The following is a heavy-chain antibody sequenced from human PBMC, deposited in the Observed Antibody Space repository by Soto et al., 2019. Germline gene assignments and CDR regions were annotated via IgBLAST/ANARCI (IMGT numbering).Heavy chain of an antibody. CDR3: ARQEDSSSSSYYYGMDV. V-gene: IGHV4-39*01. Sequence: SETLSLTCTVSGGSISSSSYYWGWIRKPPGKGLEWIGSIYYSGSTYYNPSLKSRVTISVDTSKNQFSLKLSSVTAADTAVYYCARQEDSSSSSYYYGMDVWGQGTTVTVSS. CDR2: IYYSGST. J-gene: IGHJ6*02. CDR1: GGSISSSSYY. D-gene: IGHD6-6*01.